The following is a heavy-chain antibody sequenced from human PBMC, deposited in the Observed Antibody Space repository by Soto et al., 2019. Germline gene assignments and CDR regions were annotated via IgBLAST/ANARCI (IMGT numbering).Heavy chain of an antibody. J-gene: IGHJ5*02. CDR1: GGSISSGGYY. V-gene: IGHV4-31*03. Sequence: SETLSLTCTVSGGSISSGGYYWSWIRQHPGKGLEWIGYIYYSGSTYYNPSLKSRVTISVDTSKNQFSLKLSSVTAADTAVYYCAREIDDYGVSRGGWFDPWRQGTLVTVSS. CDR3: AREIDDYGVSRGGWFDP. CDR2: IYYSGST. D-gene: IGHD4-17*01.